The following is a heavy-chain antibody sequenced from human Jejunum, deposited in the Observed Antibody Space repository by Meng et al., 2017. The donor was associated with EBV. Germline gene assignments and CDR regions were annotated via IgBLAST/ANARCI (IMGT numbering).Heavy chain of an antibody. Sequence: VQLVGSWGVLVKPGESLRLSCAASGFTFTNSHMTWVRQAPGKGLEWVGRIKRTTDGGTTDYAAPVKGRFTISRDDSKNTLYLQMNSLKTEDTAVYYCTDVGGDMIWGQGILVTVSS. J-gene: IGHJ4*02. CDR2: IKRTTDGGTT. V-gene: IGHV3-15*01. CDR1: GFTFTNSH. D-gene: IGHD3-16*01. CDR3: TDVGGDMI.